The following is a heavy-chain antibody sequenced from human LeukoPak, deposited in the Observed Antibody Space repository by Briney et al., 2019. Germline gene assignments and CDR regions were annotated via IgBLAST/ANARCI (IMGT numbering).Heavy chain of an antibody. CDR3: ARLKATVSIHAYFDS. CDR1: GCSISSSSYY. CDR2: IYYSGST. Sequence: SETLSLICTVSGCSISSSSYYWGWIRQPPGKGLEWIGSIYYSGSTNYNPPLKSRVTISVDTSKNQLYLKLSSVTAADTAVYYCARLKATVSIHAYFDSWGQGTLVTVSS. V-gene: IGHV4-39*07. D-gene: IGHD4-17*01. J-gene: IGHJ4*02.